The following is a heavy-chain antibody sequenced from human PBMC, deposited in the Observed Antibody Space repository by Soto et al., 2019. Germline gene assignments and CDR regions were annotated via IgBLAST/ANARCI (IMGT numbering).Heavy chain of an antibody. Sequence: QLQLQESGPGLVKPSETLSLTCSVSGDSINSDKYYWGWIRQPPGKGLEWIGSIYFRGNTYYNPSLHTRVTITVDKSKSQFSLKLNSVTAADSAVYFWARLEGLATISYYFDFWGHGALVTVSS. D-gene: IGHD3-9*01. CDR1: GDSINSDKYY. CDR2: IYFRGNT. CDR3: ARLEGLATISYYFDF. J-gene: IGHJ4*01. V-gene: IGHV4-39*01.